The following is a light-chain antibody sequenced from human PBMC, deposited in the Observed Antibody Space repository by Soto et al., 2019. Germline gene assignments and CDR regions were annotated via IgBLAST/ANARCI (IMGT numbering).Light chain of an antibody. CDR1: SNDVGTYNF. CDR3: CSYAGAGTYV. Sequence: QSALTQPASVSGSPGQSITISCTGTSNDVGTYNFVSWYQQHPGKAPKLIIFEVTKRPSGVSNRFSGYKSGNTASVTVSGLQADDEADYYCCSYAGAGTYVFGTGTKVTVL. J-gene: IGLJ1*01. CDR2: EVT. V-gene: IGLV2-23*02.